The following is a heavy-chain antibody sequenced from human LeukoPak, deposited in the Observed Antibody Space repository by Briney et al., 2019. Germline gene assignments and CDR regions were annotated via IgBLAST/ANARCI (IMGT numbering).Heavy chain of an antibody. CDR1: GYTFTGYY. V-gene: IGHV1-2*02. D-gene: IGHD2-2*01. CDR2: INPNSGGT. Sequence: ASVKVSCKASGYTFTGYYMHWVRQAPGQGLEWMGWINPNSGGTNYVQKFQGRVTMTRDTSISTAYMELSRLRSDDTAVYYCARGSLGYCSSTSCYADYYYYYGMDVWGQGTTVTVSS. J-gene: IGHJ6*02. CDR3: ARGSLGYCSSTSCYADYYYYYGMDV.